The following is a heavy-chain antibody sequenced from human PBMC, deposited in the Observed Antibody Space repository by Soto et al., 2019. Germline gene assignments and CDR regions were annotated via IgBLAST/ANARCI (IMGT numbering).Heavy chain of an antibody. V-gene: IGHV1-69*01. D-gene: IGHD2-2*01. CDR1: GGTFSSYA. CDR2: IIPISGTA. Sequence: QVQLVQSGAEVKKPGSSVKVSCKASGGTFSSYAISWVRQAPGQGLEWMGGIIPISGTANYAQKFQGRVTITADESTSTAYRELSILRSEDTAVYYCARSQGSSTSLEIYYYYYYGMDVWGQGTTVTVSS. CDR3: ARSQGSSTSLEIYYYYYYGMDV. J-gene: IGHJ6*02.